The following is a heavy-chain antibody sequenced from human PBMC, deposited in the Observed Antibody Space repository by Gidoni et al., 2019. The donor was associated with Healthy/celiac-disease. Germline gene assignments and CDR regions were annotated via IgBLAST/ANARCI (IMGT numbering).Heavy chain of an antibody. V-gene: IGHV4-61*02. CDR2: IYTSGST. CDR1: GGSISSGSYY. J-gene: IGHJ4*02. CDR3: AREYSSSLD. Sequence: QVQLQESVPGLLKPSQTLSLTCTVSGGSISSGSYYWSWIRQPAGKGLEWIGRIYTSGSTNYNPYLKSRVTISVDTYKNKLYLKLSSVTAADTAVYYCAREYSSSLDWGQGTLVTVSS. D-gene: IGHD6-13*01.